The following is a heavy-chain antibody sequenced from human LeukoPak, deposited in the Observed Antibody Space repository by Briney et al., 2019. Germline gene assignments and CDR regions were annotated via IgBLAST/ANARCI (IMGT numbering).Heavy chain of an antibody. CDR2: IYHSGST. CDR3: TRDADPDAFDI. V-gene: IGHV4-4*02. Sequence: PSGTLSLTCAVSGGSISSSNWWSWVRQPPGKGLEWIGEIYHSGSTNYNPSLKSRVTISVDTSKNQFSLKLSSVTAADTAVYYCTRDADPDAFDIWGQGTMVTVSS. J-gene: IGHJ3*02. CDR1: GGSISSSNW.